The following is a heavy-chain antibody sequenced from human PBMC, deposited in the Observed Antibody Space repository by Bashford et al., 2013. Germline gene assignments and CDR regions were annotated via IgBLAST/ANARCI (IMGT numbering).Heavy chain of an antibody. CDR3: VRESGHSYNSAGYPESAYFDF. V-gene: IGHV5-51*01. Sequence: WVRQMPGKGLEWMGVISPGDSAVRYSPSFQGQVTISVDKSINIAYLQWSSLKPSDTAIYYCVRESGHSYNSAGYPESAYFDFWGPGTLVTVSS. J-gene: IGHJ4*02. CDR2: ISPGDSAV. D-gene: IGHD3-22*01.